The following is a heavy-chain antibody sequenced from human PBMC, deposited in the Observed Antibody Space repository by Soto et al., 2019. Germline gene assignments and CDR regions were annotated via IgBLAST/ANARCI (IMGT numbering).Heavy chain of an antibody. V-gene: IGHV1-69*13. J-gene: IGHJ3*02. Sequence: ASVKVSCKASGGTFSSYAISWVRQAPGQGLEWMGGIIPIFGTANYAQKFQGRVTITADESTSTAYMELSSLRSEDTAVYYCARELYSSGWYDDAFDIWGQGTMVTVSS. CDR1: GGTFSSYA. D-gene: IGHD6-19*01. CDR3: ARELYSSGWYDDAFDI. CDR2: IIPIFGTA.